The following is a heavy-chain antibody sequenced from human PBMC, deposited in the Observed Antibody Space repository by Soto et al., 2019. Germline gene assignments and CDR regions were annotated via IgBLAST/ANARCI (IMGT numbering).Heavy chain of an antibody. CDR1: GGSIRSYY. CDR2: IYYSGST. D-gene: IGHD3-22*01. Sequence: SETLSLTCTVSGGSIRSYYWSWIRQPPGKGLEWIGYIYYSGSTNYNPSLKSRVTISVDTSKNQFSLKLSSVTAADTAVYYCASFPYYDSSGSHDAFDIWGQGTMVTVSS. J-gene: IGHJ3*02. V-gene: IGHV4-59*01. CDR3: ASFPYYDSSGSHDAFDI.